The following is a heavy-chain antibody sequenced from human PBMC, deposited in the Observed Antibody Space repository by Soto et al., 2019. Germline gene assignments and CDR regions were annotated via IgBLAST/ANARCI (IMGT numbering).Heavy chain of an antibody. CDR3: ARVGCSGGTCYNWFDP. V-gene: IGHV3-33*01. Sequence: QEQLVESGGGVVQPGRSLKLSCAASGCIFSNYGMHWVRQPPGKGLEWVAVIWSDGSDERYADSVAGRFSISRDNSKNTLYLQMNSLRVEDTALYYCARVGCSGGTCYNWFDPWGQGTLVTVSS. D-gene: IGHD2-15*01. J-gene: IGHJ5*02. CDR2: IWSDGSDE. CDR1: GCIFSNYG.